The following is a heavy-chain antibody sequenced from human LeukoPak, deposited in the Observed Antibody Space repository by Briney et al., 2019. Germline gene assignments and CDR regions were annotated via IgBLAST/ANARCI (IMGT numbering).Heavy chain of an antibody. Sequence: GGSLRLSCAASEFTFSSDEMNWVRQAPGKGLEWVAYISTTGTTIYYADSVKGRFTISRDNAKNSLYLQMNRLRADDTAVYYCARDRPGYTSSWYSPFDYWGQGTLVTVSS. CDR2: ISTTGTTI. V-gene: IGHV3-48*03. D-gene: IGHD6-13*01. CDR3: ARDRPGYTSSWYSPFDY. J-gene: IGHJ4*02. CDR1: EFTFSSDE.